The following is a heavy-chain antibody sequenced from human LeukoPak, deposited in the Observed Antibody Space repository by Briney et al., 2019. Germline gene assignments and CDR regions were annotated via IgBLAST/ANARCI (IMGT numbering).Heavy chain of an antibody. J-gene: IGHJ4*02. CDR1: GYTFTEYY. V-gene: IGHV1-2*02. CDR2: INPNSGGT. D-gene: IGHD5-18*01. CDR3: ARDPGSGYSFLYYFDY. Sequence: ASVKVSCKASGYTFTEYYMHWVRQAPGQGLEWMGWINPNSGGTNYAQKFQGRVTMTRDTSISTANMELSRLRFDDTAVYYCARDPGSGYSFLYYFDYWGQGTLVTVSS.